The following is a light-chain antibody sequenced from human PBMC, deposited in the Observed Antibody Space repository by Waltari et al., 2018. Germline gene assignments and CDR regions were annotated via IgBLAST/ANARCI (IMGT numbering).Light chain of an antibody. Sequence: EILLTQSPATLSVSPGEGATLSCMASRSVSFKLAWYQQKPGQAPRLLIYGASTRATGVPARFSGGGSGTEFTLTITRLQSEDFSVYYCQQYNNWPLTFGGGTKVEIK. CDR1: RSVSFK. J-gene: IGKJ4*01. CDR2: GAS. CDR3: QQYNNWPLT. V-gene: IGKV3-15*01.